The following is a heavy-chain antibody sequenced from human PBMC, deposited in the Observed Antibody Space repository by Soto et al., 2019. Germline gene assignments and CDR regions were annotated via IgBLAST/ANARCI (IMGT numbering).Heavy chain of an antibody. J-gene: IGHJ4*02. D-gene: IGHD3-22*01. Sequence: SETLSLTCAVSGYSISSSNWWGWIRQPPGKGLEWIGYIYDSGSTYYNPSLKSRVTMSVDTSKNQFSLKLSSVTAVDTAVYYCAGVKYGDIGYYLDHWGQGTLVTVSS. CDR2: IYDSGST. CDR1: GYSISSSNW. V-gene: IGHV4-28*03. CDR3: AGVKYGDIGYYLDH.